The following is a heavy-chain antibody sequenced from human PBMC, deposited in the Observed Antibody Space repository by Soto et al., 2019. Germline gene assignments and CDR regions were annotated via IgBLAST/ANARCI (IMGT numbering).Heavy chain of an antibody. CDR1: GFTFSSYW. D-gene: IGHD3-3*01. Sequence: GGSLRLSCAASGFTFSSYWMHWVRQAPGKGLVWVSHINSDESSTSYADSVKGRFTISRDNAKNTLYLQMNSLRAEDTAVYYCARNPYYDFWSGYYFDFDYWGQGTLVTVSS. CDR2: INSDESST. CDR3: ARNPYYDFWSGYYFDFDY. J-gene: IGHJ4*02. V-gene: IGHV3-74*01.